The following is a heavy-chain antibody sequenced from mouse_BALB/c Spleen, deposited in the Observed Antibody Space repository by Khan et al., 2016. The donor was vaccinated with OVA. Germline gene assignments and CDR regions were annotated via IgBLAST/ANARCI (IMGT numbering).Heavy chain of an antibody. J-gene: IGHJ1*01. D-gene: IGHD1-1*01. CDR1: GYSITSDYA. CDR2: ISYSGST. CDR3: ARRYYYGQWYFDV. Sequence: EVQLQESGPGLVKPSQSLSLTCTVTGYSITSDYAWNWIRQFPGNKLEWMAYISYSGSTRSNPSLNSRISLTREPSKNQFFLQLNSVTTEDTATYYCARRYYYGQWYFDVWGAGTTVTVPS. V-gene: IGHV3-2*02.